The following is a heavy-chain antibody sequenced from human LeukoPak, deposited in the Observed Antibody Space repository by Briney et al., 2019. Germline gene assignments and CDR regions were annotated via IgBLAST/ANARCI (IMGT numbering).Heavy chain of an antibody. V-gene: IGHV1-69*06. CDR3: ARSYRMAGTYYYYYMDV. D-gene: IGHD6-19*01. Sequence: SVKVSCKASGGTFSSYAISWVRQAPGQGLEWMGGIIPIFGTANYAQKFQGRVTITADKSTSTAYMELSSLRSEDTAVYYCARSYRMAGTYYYYYMDVWGKGTTVTVSS. CDR1: GGTFSSYA. CDR2: IIPIFGTA. J-gene: IGHJ6*03.